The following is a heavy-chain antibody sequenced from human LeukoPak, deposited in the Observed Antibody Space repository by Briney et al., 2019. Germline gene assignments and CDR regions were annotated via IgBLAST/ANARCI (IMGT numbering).Heavy chain of an antibody. CDR1: GFTFSSYR. Sequence: PGGSLRLSCAASGFTFSSYRMTWVRQAPGKGLEWVSSISSSSYIYYADSVKGRFTISRHNAKNSLYLQINSLRAEDTAVYYCARDPEALYCSSTSCYFLGGYYYYGMDVWGQGTTVTVSS. D-gene: IGHD2-2*01. J-gene: IGHJ6*02. CDR2: ISSSSYI. V-gene: IGHV3-21*01. CDR3: ARDPEALYCSSTSCYFLGGYYYYGMDV.